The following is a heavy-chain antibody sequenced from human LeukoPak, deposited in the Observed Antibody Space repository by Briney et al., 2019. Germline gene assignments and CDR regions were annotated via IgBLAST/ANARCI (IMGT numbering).Heavy chain of an antibody. J-gene: IGHJ2*01. CDR2: ISGSDGST. CDR3: AKAPTTVAHYWYFDL. CDR1: GFTFSSYA. D-gene: IGHD4-23*01. V-gene: IGHV3-23*01. Sequence: PGGSLRLSCAASGFTFSSYAMSWVRQAPGKGLEWVSGISGSDGSTYYADSVKGRFTISRDNSKNTLYLQMNSLRAEDTAVYYCAKAPTTVAHYWYFDLWGRGTLVTVSS.